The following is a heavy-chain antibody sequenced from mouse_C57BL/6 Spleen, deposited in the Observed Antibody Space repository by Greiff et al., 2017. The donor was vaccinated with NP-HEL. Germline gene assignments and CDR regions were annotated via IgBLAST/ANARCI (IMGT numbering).Heavy chain of an antibody. CDR1: GYTFTSYW. D-gene: IGHD1-1*01. V-gene: IGHV1-69*01. CDR3: ARPNYYGSSYNY. Sequence: VQLQQSGAELVMPGASVKLSCKASGYTFTSYWMHWVKQRPGQGLEWIGEIDPSDSYTNYNQKFKGKSKLTVDKSSSTAYMQLSSLTSEDSAVYYCARPNYYGSSYNYWGQGTTLTVSS. CDR2: IDPSDSYT. J-gene: IGHJ2*01.